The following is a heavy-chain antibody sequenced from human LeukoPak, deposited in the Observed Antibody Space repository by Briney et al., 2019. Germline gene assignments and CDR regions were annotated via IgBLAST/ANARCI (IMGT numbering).Heavy chain of an antibody. CDR1: RFTFSAHA. CDR3: AKESQAATSFDY. J-gene: IGHJ4*02. Sequence: PGGSLRLSCVASRFTFSAHAMSWVRQAPGKGLEWVSAISGSGTTTHYADSVRGRFTISRDNSKNTLSLQMNSLRADDTALYYCAKESQAATSFDYWGQGALVTVSS. D-gene: IGHD6-25*01. V-gene: IGHV3-23*01. CDR2: ISGSGTTT.